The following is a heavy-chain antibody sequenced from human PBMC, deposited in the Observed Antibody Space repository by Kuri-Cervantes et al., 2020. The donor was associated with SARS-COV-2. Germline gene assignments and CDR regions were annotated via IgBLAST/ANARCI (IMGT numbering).Heavy chain of an antibody. Sequence: GESLKISCAASGFSFSRFPMHWVRHAPGRGLEWVALISNDGYNRFYADSLKGRFTISRDNSKNTLHLDMNSLRPEDTGVYYCAKMGDNHIKGDYGSEVWGQGITVTVSS. D-gene: IGHD3-16*01. CDR3: AKMGDNHIKGDYGSEV. J-gene: IGHJ6*02. V-gene: IGHV3-30*18. CDR2: ISNDGYNR. CDR1: GFSFSRFP.